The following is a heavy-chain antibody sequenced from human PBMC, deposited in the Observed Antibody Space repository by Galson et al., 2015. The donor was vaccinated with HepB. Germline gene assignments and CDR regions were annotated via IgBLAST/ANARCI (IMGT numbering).Heavy chain of an antibody. CDR3: ARESRPIKIFRDAFDI. V-gene: IGHV3-30*04. CDR1: GFTFSSYT. Sequence: LRLSCAASGFTFSSYTMHWVRQAPGKGLEWVAVISYDGNSTYYANSVKGRFTMSRDNSKNTLYLQMNSLTPEDTAVYYCARESRPIKIFRDAFDIWGQGTMVTVSS. J-gene: IGHJ3*02. D-gene: IGHD3-3*01. CDR2: ISYDGNST.